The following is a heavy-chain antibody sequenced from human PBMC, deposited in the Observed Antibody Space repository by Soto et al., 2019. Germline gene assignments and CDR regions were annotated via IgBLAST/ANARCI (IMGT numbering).Heavy chain of an antibody. CDR3: ARYYDSSGYYGPGYYYGMDV. D-gene: IGHD3-22*01. J-gene: IGHJ6*02. V-gene: IGHV3-30-3*01. Sequence: GGSLRLSCAASGFTFSSYAMHWVRQAPGKGLEWVAVISYDGSNKYYADSVKGRFTISRDNSKNTLYLQMNSLRAEDTAVYYCARYYDSSGYYGPGYYYGMDVWGQGTTVTV. CDR1: GFTFSSYA. CDR2: ISYDGSNK.